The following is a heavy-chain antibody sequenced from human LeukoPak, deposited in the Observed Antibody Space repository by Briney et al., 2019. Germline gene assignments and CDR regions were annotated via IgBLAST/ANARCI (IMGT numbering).Heavy chain of an antibody. CDR2: INHSGST. V-gene: IGHV4-34*01. CDR3: ARGNYDFWSGYQSPYYYYGMDV. J-gene: IGHJ6*02. D-gene: IGHD3-3*01. Sequence: PSETLSLTCAVYGGSFSGYYWSWIRQPPGKGLEWIGEINHSGSTNYNPSLKSRATISVDTSKNQFSLKLSSVTAADTAVYYCARGNYDFWSGYQSPYYYYGMDVWGQGTTVTVSS. CDR1: GGSFSGYY.